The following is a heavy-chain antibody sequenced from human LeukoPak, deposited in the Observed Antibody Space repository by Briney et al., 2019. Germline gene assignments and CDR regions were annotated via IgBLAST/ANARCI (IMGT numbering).Heavy chain of an antibody. V-gene: IGHV4-61*02. CDR3: ASRGFASGYCSRNSCYDYYFYYMDV. D-gene: IGHD2-2*03. Sequence: TSQTLSLTCTVSGASISSGTYYFTWIRQPAGKGLEWIGRIYSGGSTYYNPSLKSRVTISLDTSKNQFSLKLSSVTAADTVVYYCASRGFASGYCSRNSCYDYYFYYMDVWGKGTTVTVSS. CDR2: IYSGGST. J-gene: IGHJ6*03. CDR1: GASISSGTYY.